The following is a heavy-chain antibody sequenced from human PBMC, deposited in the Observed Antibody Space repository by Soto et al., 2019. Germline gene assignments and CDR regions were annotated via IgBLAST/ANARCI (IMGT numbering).Heavy chain of an antibody. CDR3: ARDGRYYYDSSGHFDY. J-gene: IGHJ4*02. Sequence: EVQLVESGGGLVQPGGSLRLSCAASGFSSSSYWMNWVRQAPGKGLQWVANIKQDGSEKYYVDSVKGRFTISRDNVKNSLYLQMNRLRVEDTAVYYCARDGRYYYDSSGHFDYWGQGTLVTVSS. V-gene: IGHV3-7*05. CDR2: IKQDGSEK. D-gene: IGHD3-22*01. CDR1: GFSSSSYW.